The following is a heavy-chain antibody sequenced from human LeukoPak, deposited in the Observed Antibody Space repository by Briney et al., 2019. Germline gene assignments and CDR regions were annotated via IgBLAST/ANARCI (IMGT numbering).Heavy chain of an antibody. D-gene: IGHD1-26*01. CDR2: IYYSGST. CDR3: ARNLIQVGATALSPPHRSRGSSVRFDP. V-gene: IGHV4-39*01. Sequence: SETLSLTCTVSGGSISSSSYYWGWIRQPPGKGLEWIGSIYYSGSTYYNPSLKSRVTISVDTSKNQFSLKLSSVTAADTAVYYCARNLIQVGATALSPPHRSRGSSVRFDPWGQGTLVTVSS. J-gene: IGHJ5*02. CDR1: GGSISSSSYY.